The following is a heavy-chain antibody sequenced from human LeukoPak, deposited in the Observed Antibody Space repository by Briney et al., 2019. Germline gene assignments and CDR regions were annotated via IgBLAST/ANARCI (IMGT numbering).Heavy chain of an antibody. CDR2: IKEDGSEK. D-gene: IGHD2-15*01. CDR1: GFTFSSYW. J-gene: IGHJ4*02. V-gene: IGHV3-7*01. Sequence: GGSLRLSCAASGFTFSSYWMSWVRQAPGKGLEWVANIKEDGSEKYYVDSVKGRFTVSRDNARDSLYLQMSSLRDEDTAVYYCARYSWTATSWCWGQGALVTVSS. CDR3: ARYSWTATSWC.